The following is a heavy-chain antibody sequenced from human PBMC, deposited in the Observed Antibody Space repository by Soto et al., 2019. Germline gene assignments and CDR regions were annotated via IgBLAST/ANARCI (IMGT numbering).Heavy chain of an antibody. CDR3: ARRGSGSYYDY. Sequence: EGQVLESGGGLVQPGGSLRLSCAASGFTFSRYAMRWVRQAPGKGLEWVSAISGSGGSTYYADSVKGRFTISRDNSKNTLYLQMNSLRAEDTAVYYCARRGSGSYYDYWGQGTLVTVSS. CDR1: GFTFSRYA. CDR2: ISGSGGST. D-gene: IGHD1-26*01. V-gene: IGHV3-23*01. J-gene: IGHJ4*02.